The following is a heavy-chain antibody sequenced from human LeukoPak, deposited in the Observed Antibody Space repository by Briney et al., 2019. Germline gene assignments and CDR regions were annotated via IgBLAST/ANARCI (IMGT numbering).Heavy chain of an antibody. CDR1: GFTFGDYA. CDR3: TRDAFGYCSGGSCRETSYFDY. D-gene: IGHD2-15*01. Sequence: GGSLRLSCTYSGFTFGDYAMSWVRQAPGKGLEWVGFIRSKAYGGTTEYAASVKGRFTISRDDSKSIAYLQMNSLKTEDTAVYYCTRDAFGYCSGGSCRETSYFDYWGQGTLVTVSS. CDR2: IRSKAYGGTT. V-gene: IGHV3-49*04. J-gene: IGHJ4*02.